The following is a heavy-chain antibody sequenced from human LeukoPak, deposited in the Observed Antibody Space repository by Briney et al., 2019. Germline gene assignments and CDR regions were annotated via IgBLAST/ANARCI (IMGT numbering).Heavy chain of an antibody. Sequence: GGSLRLSCAASGFTLSSFAMTWGRPAPGKGLACVSSISSDGGRTHYADSVKGRFTISRYNSKSTLYLQMDSLRADDTAVYYCAKGLSYSSGGGGDWGQGTPVTVSA. CDR1: GFTLSSFA. D-gene: IGHD6-6*01. J-gene: IGHJ4*02. V-gene: IGHV3-23*01. CDR3: AKGLSYSSGGGGD. CDR2: ISSDGGRT.